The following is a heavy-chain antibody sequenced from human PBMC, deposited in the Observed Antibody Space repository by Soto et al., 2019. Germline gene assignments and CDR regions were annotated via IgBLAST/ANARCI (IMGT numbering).Heavy chain of an antibody. V-gene: IGHV3-74*01. D-gene: IGHD3-10*01. Sequence: LRLSCTASGFTFSMYWMHWVRQVPGKGPEWVSRISDDGSRADYADSVKGRFTFSRDNAKNTLYLEMHVLRADDTAVYYCTRGPRPSSVGTGAFWGQGTPVTVSS. CDR2: ISDDGSRA. J-gene: IGHJ4*02. CDR3: TRGPRPSSVGTGAF. CDR1: GFTFSMYW.